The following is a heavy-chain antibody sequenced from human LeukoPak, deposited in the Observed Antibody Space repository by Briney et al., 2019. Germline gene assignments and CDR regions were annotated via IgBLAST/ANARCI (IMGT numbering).Heavy chain of an antibody. D-gene: IGHD3-22*01. J-gene: IGHJ4*02. Sequence: GGSLRLSCAASGFTFDDYAMHWVRQAPGKGLEWVSLIGGDGGSTYYADSVKGRFTISRDNSKNSLFLQMKSPRTDDTALYYCVKEPHYYDRSGYFWGQGILVTVSS. CDR3: VKEPHYYDRSGYF. CDR2: IGGDGGST. CDR1: GFTFDDYA. V-gene: IGHV3-43*02.